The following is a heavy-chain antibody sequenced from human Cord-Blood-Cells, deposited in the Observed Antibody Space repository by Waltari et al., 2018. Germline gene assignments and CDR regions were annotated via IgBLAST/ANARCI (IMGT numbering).Heavy chain of an antibody. CDR1: GFTFSSYA. CDR2: ISGSGGST. CDR3: AKNWDRGRYFDY. J-gene: IGHJ4*02. D-gene: IGHD7-27*01. V-gene: IGHV3-23*04. Sequence: EVQLVESGGGLVQPGGSLRLSCAASGFTFSSYAMSWVRQAPGKGLEWVSAISGSGGSTYDADSVKGRFTSARDNSKNTLYLQMNSLRAEDTAVYYCAKNWDRGRYFDYWGQGTLVTVSS.